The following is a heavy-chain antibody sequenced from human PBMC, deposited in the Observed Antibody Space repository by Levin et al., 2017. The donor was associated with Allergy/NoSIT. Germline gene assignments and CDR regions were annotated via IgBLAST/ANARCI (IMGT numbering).Heavy chain of an antibody. J-gene: IGHJ6*02. CDR1: GFTFSSYA. Sequence: PGGSLRLSCAASGFTFSSYAMHWVRQAPGKGLEWVAVISYDGSNKYYADSVKGRFTISRDNSKNTLYLQMNSLRAEDTAVYYCARDMGDGDPPYYGYGMDVWGQGTTVTVSS. CDR3: ARDMGDGDPPYYGYGMDV. V-gene: IGHV3-30*04. CDR2: ISYDGSNK. D-gene: IGHD4-17*01.